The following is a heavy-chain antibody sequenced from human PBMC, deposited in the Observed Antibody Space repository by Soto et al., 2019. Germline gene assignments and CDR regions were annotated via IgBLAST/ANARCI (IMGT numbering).Heavy chain of an antibody. CDR1: GGSVSSGSYY. Sequence: SETLSLTCAVSGGSVSSGSYYWTWIRQPPGRGLEWIGYIHYTVTTDANPSLKSRVTISLDTSKNQVSLKLKSVTAADTAVYCCAGVPGGFYRGSDYWGQGTLVTVSS. J-gene: IGHJ4*02. CDR3: AGVPGGFYRGSDY. V-gene: IGHV4-61*01. D-gene: IGHD1-26*01. CDR2: IHYTVTT.